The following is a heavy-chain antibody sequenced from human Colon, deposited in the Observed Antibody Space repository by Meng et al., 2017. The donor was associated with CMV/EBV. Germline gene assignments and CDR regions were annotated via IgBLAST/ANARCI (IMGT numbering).Heavy chain of an antibody. CDR1: GHTFTNHG. V-gene: IGHV1-18*01. D-gene: IGHD1-26*01. J-gene: IGHJ4*02. Sequence: VKVSCNTSGHTFTNHGINWVRQAPGQGLEWMAWINTYNGNIIYAQKFQGRVTMTTDTSTSTVYMELRSLRSDDTAVYYCGRGESPAYWGQGTLVTVSS. CDR2: INTYNGNI. CDR3: GRGESPAY.